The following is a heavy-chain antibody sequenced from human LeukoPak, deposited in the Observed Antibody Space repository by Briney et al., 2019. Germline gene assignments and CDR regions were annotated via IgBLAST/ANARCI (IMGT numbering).Heavy chain of an antibody. V-gene: IGHV1-2*02. CDR3: ARDPTYCSSTSCP. D-gene: IGHD2-2*01. J-gene: IGHJ5*02. CDR1: GYTLTGYY. Sequence: ASVKVSCKASGYTLTGYYMHWVRQAPGQGLEWMGWINPNSGGTNYAQKFQGRVTMTRDTSISTAYMELSRLRSDDTAVYYCARDPTYCSSTSCPWGQGTLVTVSS. CDR2: INPNSGGT.